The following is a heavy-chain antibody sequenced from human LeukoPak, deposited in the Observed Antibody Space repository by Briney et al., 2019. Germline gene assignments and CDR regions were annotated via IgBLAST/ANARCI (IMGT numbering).Heavy chain of an antibody. J-gene: IGHJ4*02. Sequence: ASVKVSCKASGYTFTSYGINWVRQAPGQGLEWMGWISAENGNTKYAQKLQGRVTMTTDTSTSTAYMELRSLRSDDAAVYYCATYYCSRSSCYPYRFDYWGQGTLVTVSS. CDR1: GYTFTSYG. D-gene: IGHD2-2*01. V-gene: IGHV1-18*01. CDR3: ATYYCSRSSCYPYRFDY. CDR2: ISAENGNT.